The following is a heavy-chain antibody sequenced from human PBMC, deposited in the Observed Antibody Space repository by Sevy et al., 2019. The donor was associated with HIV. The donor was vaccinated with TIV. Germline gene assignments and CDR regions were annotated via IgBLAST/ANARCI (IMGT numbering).Heavy chain of an antibody. CDR1: GFTFSSYA. D-gene: IGHD4-4*01. CDR2: ISGSGGST. J-gene: IGHJ3*02. V-gene: IGHV3-23*01. CDR3: AKAFGGGSGRNYDAFDI. Sequence: GGSLRLSCAASGFTFSSYAMSWVRQAPGKGLEWVSAISGSGGSTYYADSVKGRFTISRDNSKNTLYLQMNSLRAEDTAVYYCAKAFGGGSGRNYDAFDIWGQGTMVTVSS.